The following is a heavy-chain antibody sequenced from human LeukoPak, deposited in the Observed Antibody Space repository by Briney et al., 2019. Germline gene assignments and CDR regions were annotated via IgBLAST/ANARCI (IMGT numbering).Heavy chain of an antibody. CDR3: AADVIYKSA. CDR1: GFSFSDSA. V-gene: IGHV1-58*02. CDR2: IVVGSGNT. J-gene: IGHJ5*02. D-gene: IGHD2/OR15-2a*01. Sequence: SVKVSCKASGFSFSDSAMQWVRQARGQRLEWIGWIVVGSGNTNYAQKFQERVTITRDMSTSTAYMELSSLRSEDTAVYYCAADVIYKSAWGQGTLVTVSS.